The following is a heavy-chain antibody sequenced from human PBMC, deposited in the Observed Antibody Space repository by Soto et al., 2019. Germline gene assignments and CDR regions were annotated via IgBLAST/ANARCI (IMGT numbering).Heavy chain of an antibody. CDR1: GGSISSGGYS. V-gene: IGHV4-30-2*01. CDR2: IYHSGST. D-gene: IGHD1-1*01. Sequence: QLQLQESGSGLVRPSQTLSLTCTVSGGSISSGGYSWNWIRQPPGKGLEWIGYIYHSGSTLYNPSLKIRVTISVNKSKTQFSLKLSSVTAADTAVYYCARDQLEGNWFDPWGQGTLVTVSS. J-gene: IGHJ5*02. CDR3: ARDQLEGNWFDP.